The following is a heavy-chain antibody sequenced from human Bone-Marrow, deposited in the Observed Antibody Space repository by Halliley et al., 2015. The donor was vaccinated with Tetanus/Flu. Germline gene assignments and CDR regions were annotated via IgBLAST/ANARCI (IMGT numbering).Heavy chain of an antibody. CDR3: AREKYGSGSTDY. J-gene: IGHJ4*02. Sequence: WRGYIDYRGSTSYSPSLKSRVPMSVDTSNNQFSLNVASVTAADTAVYYCAREKYGSGSTDYWGQGTLVTVSS. CDR2: IDYRGST. D-gene: IGHD3-10*01. V-gene: IGHV4-59*01.